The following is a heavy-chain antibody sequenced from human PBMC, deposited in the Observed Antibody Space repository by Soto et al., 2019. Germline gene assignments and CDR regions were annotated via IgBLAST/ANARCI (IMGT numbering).Heavy chain of an antibody. CDR2: MYYSGST. CDR3: ARRSASGWLFDY. D-gene: IGHD6-19*01. J-gene: IGHJ4*02. CDR1: GGSISSSNNY. V-gene: IGHV4-39*01. Sequence: SETLSLTCTVSGGSISSSNNYWGWIRQPPGKGLEWIGTMYYSGSTYYNLSLKSRVTISVDTSKNQFSLKLSSVTAADTAVYYCARRSASGWLFDYWGQGTLVTVSS.